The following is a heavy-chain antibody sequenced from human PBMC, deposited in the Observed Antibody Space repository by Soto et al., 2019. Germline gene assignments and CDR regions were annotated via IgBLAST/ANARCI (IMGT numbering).Heavy chain of an antibody. Sequence: ASVKVSFKASGYTFTGYYMHWLRQAPGQGLEWMGWINPNSGGTNYAQKFQGWVTMTRDTSISTAYMELSRLRSDDTAVYYCAREGYSYDNRYYGMDVWGQGTTVTVSS. CDR3: AREGYSYDNRYYGMDV. D-gene: IGHD5-18*01. CDR1: GYTFTGYY. V-gene: IGHV1-2*04. CDR2: INPNSGGT. J-gene: IGHJ6*02.